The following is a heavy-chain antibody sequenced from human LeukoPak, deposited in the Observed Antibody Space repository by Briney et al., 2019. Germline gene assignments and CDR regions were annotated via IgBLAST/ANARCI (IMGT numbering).Heavy chain of an antibody. J-gene: IGHJ4*02. Sequence: SETLSLTCAVYGGSFSGYYWSWIRQPPGKGPEWIGEINHSGSTNYNPSLKSRVTISVDTSKNQFSLKLSSVTAADTAVYYCASGRPPYSSGWFLFDYWGQGTLVTVSS. CDR3: ASGRPPYSSGWFLFDY. V-gene: IGHV4-34*01. CDR2: INHSGST. CDR1: GGSFSGYY. D-gene: IGHD6-19*01.